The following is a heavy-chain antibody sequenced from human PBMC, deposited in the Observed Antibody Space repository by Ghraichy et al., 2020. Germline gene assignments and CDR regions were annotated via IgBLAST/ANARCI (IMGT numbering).Heavy chain of an antibody. V-gene: IGHV3-23*01. D-gene: IGHD3-22*01. J-gene: IGHJ4*02. CDR2: ISPGGGSR. Sequence: LTLTCVASGFTFSSNAMGWVRQAPGKGLEWVSAISPGGGSRYYADSVKGRFTISRDNSKNPLYLQVNGLRTEDTAIYYCAHPAYYDVTGYSFGRYYFDYWGQGILVTVSS. CDR1: GFTFSSNA. CDR3: AHPAYYDVTGYSFGRYYFDY.